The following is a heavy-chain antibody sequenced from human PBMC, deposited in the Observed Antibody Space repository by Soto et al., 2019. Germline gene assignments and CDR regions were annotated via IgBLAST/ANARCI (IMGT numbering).Heavy chain of an antibody. CDR3: ARARVYATGPLDF. CDR1: GFTFTSYT. Sequence: GESLTLSCTASGFTFTSYTMNWVRQAPGKGLEWVSSISSSSDYIYYADSMKGRVTISRDNAKNSLFLDMNSLTGEDTAVYSCARARVYATGPLDFWGQGTLVTVSS. CDR2: ISSSSDYI. J-gene: IGHJ4*02. D-gene: IGHD6-13*01. V-gene: IGHV3-21*06.